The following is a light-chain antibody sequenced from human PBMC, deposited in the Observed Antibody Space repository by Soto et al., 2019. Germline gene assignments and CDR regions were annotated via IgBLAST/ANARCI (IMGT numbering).Light chain of an antibody. CDR2: SNN. J-gene: IGLJ1*01. CDR3: AAWDDSLSGYYV. V-gene: IGLV1-47*02. Sequence: QSALTQPPSASGTPGQRVTISCSGSSSNIGSKYVYWYQQLPGTAPKLLIYSNNQRPSGVPDRFSGSKSGTSASLAISGLRSEDEADYYCAAWDDSLSGYYVFGTGTKVTVL. CDR1: SSNIGSKY.